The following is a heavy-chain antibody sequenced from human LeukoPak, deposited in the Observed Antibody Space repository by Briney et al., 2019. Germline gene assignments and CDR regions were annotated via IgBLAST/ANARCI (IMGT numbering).Heavy chain of an antibody. CDR3: TRRLDD. CDR2: IKHDESEK. V-gene: IGHV3-7*01. D-gene: IGHD3-16*01. CDR1: GFSFNIDW. Sequence: GSLRLSCAASGFSFNIDWMDWVRQAPGKGLEWVANIKHDESEKNYLDSVKGRFTISRDNAQNSLYLQMNGLRVEDTAVYYCTRRLDDWGQGTLVTVSS. J-gene: IGHJ4*02.